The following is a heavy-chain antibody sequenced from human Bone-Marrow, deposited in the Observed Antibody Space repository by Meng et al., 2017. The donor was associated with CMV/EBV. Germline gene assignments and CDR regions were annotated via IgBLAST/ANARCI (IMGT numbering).Heavy chain of an antibody. Sequence: SETLSLTCVVSGGSISSSKWWSWVRQPPGKGLEWIGAIHHSGTTNYNTSLKSRVTMSVDTSKNQFSLKLSSVTAADTAVYYCARDVVVPAAANWFDPWGQGTLVTVSS. J-gene: IGHJ5*02. CDR1: GGSISSSKW. D-gene: IGHD2-2*01. CDR2: IHHSGTT. V-gene: IGHV4/OR15-8*03. CDR3: ARDVVVPAAANWFDP.